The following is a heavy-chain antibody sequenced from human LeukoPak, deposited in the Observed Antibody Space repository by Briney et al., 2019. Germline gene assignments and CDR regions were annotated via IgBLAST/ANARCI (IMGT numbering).Heavy chain of an antibody. CDR1: GCSISSYY. CDR3: ARRNYGSGSYSYNYYFDY. J-gene: IGHJ4*02. V-gene: IGHV4-59*08. CDR2: IYYIGST. D-gene: IGHD3-10*01. Sequence: SETLSLTCTVSGCSISSYYWSWIRQPPGKGLEWIGYIYYIGSTNYNPSLKSRVTISVDTSKNQFSLKLSSVTAADTAVYYCARRNYGSGSYSYNYYFDYWGQGTLVTVSS.